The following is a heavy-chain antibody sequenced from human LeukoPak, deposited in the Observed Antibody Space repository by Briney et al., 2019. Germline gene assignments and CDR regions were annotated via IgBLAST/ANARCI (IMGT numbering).Heavy chain of an antibody. D-gene: IGHD6-13*01. Sequence: GGSLRLSCAASGFTFSSQSMSWVRQAPGKGLEWVSHISSSSSTIYYAASVKGRFTISRDNAKNSLYLQMDSLRDEDTAMYYCASRHSSTWTFDYWGQGTLVTVSS. J-gene: IGHJ4*02. CDR1: GFTFSSQS. V-gene: IGHV3-48*02. CDR3: ASRHSSTWTFDY. CDR2: ISSSSSTI.